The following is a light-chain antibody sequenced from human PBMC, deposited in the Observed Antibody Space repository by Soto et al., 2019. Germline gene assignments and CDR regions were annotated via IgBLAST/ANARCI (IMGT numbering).Light chain of an antibody. J-gene: IGLJ2*01. CDR3: SSYTSSSTRVV. CDR2: EVS. CDR1: SSDVGGYNY. V-gene: IGLV2-14*01. Sequence: QSVLTQPASVSGSPGQSITISCTGTSSDVGGYNYVSWYQQHPGKAPKLMIYEVSNRPSGVSNRFSGSKAGSTASLTISGLQAEDESDYYCSSYTSSSTRVVFGGGTKLTVL.